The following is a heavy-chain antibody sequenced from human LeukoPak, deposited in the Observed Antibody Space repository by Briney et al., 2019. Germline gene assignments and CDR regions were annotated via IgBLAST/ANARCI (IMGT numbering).Heavy chain of an antibody. J-gene: IGHJ6*03. CDR2: INHSGST. CDR3: ARQGRRVVPSFYYYYYMDV. Sequence: SETLSLTCAVYGGSFSGYYWSWIRQPPGKGLEWIGEINHSGSTNYNPSLKSRVTISVDTSKNQFSLKLSSVTAADTAVYYCARQGRRVVPSFYYYYYMDVWGKGTTVTISS. V-gene: IGHV4-34*01. CDR1: GGSFSGYY. D-gene: IGHD2-15*01.